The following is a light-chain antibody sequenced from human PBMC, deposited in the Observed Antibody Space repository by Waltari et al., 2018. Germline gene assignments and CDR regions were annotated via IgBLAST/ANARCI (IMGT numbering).Light chain of an antibody. CDR2: GAS. Sequence: ELVLTQSPGTLSLSPGERATLSCRASQSVSRTLAWYQQKPCQAPRLLIYGASTRATGIPDRLRGSRSRTNFSLTISRMEPEDFAVFYCQHYVRLPVTFGQGTKVEIK. CDR1: QSVSRT. J-gene: IGKJ1*01. CDR3: QHYVRLPVT. V-gene: IGKV3-20*01.